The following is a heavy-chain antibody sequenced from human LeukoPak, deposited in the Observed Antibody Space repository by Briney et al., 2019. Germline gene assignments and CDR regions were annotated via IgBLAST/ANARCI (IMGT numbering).Heavy chain of an antibody. D-gene: IGHD2-2*01. CDR2: ITPIFGTA. V-gene: IGHV1-69*13. CDR3: ARSSRKDIVVVPTPVFDY. CDR1: GGTFSSYA. Sequence: GASVKVSCKASGGTFSSYAISWVRQAPGQGLEWMGGITPIFGTANYAQKFQGRVTITADESTSTAYMELSSLRSEDTAVYYCARSSRKDIVVVPTPVFDYWGQGTLVTVSS. J-gene: IGHJ4*02.